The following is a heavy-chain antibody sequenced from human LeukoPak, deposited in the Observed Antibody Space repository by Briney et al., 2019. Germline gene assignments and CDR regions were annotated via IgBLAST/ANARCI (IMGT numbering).Heavy chain of an antibody. CDR2: ISYDGSNK. CDR3: ARDEIFGVLIPLDY. Sequence: PGGSLRLSCAASGFTFSSYCMHWVRQAPGKGLEWVAVISYDGSNKYYADSVKGRFIISRDNSKNTLYLQMNSLRTEDTAVYYCARDEIFGVLIPLDYWGQGTLVTVSS. CDR1: GFTFSSYC. V-gene: IGHV3-30*03. J-gene: IGHJ4*02. D-gene: IGHD3-3*01.